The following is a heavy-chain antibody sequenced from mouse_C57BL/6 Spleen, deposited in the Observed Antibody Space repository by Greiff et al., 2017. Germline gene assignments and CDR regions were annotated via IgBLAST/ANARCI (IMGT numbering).Heavy chain of an antibody. D-gene: IGHD2-4*01. J-gene: IGHJ1*03. CDR2: INPNNGGT. V-gene: IGHV1-18*01. CDR3: ARAPSSIYYDYDEYFDV. Sequence: VQLQQSGPELVKPGASVKIPCKASGYTFTDYNMDWVKQSHGKSLEWIGDINPNNGGTIYNQKFKGKATLTVDKSSSTAYMELRSLTSEDTAVYYCARAPSSIYYDYDEYFDVWGTGTTVTVSS. CDR1: GYTFTDYN.